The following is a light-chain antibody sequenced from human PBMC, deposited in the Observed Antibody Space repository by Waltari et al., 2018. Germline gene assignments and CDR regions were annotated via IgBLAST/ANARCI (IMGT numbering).Light chain of an antibody. CDR2: ANY. CDR3: ATWDDSLSGRV. Sequence: QSVLTQPPSTSGTPGQRVTISCSRSTSNIGTNTVTRYQLLPGTAPKTVIFANYHRPSGVPDRFSASKSGTSASLVISGLQSEDEADYFCATWDDSLSGRVFGGGTKVTVL. J-gene: IGLJ3*02. V-gene: IGLV1-44*01. CDR1: TSNIGTNT.